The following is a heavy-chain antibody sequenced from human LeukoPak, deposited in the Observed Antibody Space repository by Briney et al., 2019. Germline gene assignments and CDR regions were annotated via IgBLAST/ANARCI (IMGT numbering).Heavy chain of an antibody. CDR1: GYTFTKYA. V-gene: IGHV7-4-1*02. CDR3: YGMDV. D-gene: IGHD1-20*01. Sequence: ASVKVSCKGSGYTFTKYAISWVRQAPGQGLEYMGWIDTNTGNPTYAQGFTGRFVFSLKLSSVTAADTAVYYCARERYNWNRYGMDVWGQGTTVTVSS. J-gene: IGHJ6*02. CDR2: IDTNTGNP.